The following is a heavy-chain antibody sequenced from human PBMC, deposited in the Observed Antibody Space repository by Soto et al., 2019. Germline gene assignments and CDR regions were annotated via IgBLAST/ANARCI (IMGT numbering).Heavy chain of an antibody. J-gene: IGHJ4*02. D-gene: IGHD3-10*01. V-gene: IGHV4-31*03. CDR3: ARDVDGSGSSFDH. Sequence: QVQLQESGPGLVKPSQTLSLTCTVSGGSISSGGYYWSWIRQHPGKGLEWIGYIYYSGSTYYNPSLKSRVTISVATSKNQFSLKLSSVTAADPAVYYCARDVDGSGSSFDHWGQGTLVTVSS. CDR2: IYYSGST. CDR1: GGSISSGGYY.